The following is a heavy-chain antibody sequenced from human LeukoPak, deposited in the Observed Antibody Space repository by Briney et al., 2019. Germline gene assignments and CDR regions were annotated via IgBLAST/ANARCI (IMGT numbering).Heavy chain of an antibody. V-gene: IGHV4-59*01. CDR2: IYYSGST. CDR3: ARYYYYDSSGYYYRVFDY. J-gene: IGHJ4*02. CDR1: GGSTGSDY. Sequence: SETLSLTCTVSGGSTGSDYWSWIRQPPGKGLEWIGYIYYSGSTNYNPSLKSRVTISVDTSKNQFSLKLSSVTAADTAVYYCARYYYYDSSGYYYRVFDYWGQGTLVTVSS. D-gene: IGHD3-22*01.